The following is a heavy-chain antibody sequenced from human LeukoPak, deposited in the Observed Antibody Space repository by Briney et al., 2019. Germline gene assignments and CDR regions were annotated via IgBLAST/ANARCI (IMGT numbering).Heavy chain of an antibody. CDR3: AGVKVAGTRSFDY. J-gene: IGHJ4*02. Sequence: GGSLRLSCAASGFTFSAYWMHWVRQAPGKGLVWVGRINDVGSDSTYVDSVKGRFTISRDNAKNTLYLQMNNLRAEDTAVYYCAGVKVAGTRSFDYWGQGTLATVSS. CDR1: GFTFSAYW. CDR2: INDVGSDS. D-gene: IGHD6-19*01. V-gene: IGHV3-74*01.